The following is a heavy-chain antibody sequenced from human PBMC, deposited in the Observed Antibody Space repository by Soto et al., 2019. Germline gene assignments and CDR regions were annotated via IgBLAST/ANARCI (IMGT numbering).Heavy chain of an antibody. Sequence: NRARKTSGYRKSVYHIRCRLNTNGQGLEWMGWINPNSGGTKSAEKFQGRVTMTRDTSISTAYMELSRLTSDDTAVYYCASAAVTGTAGLDFWGQGTQVTVSS. CDR3: ASAAVTGTAGLDF. CDR2: INPNSGGT. CDR1: GYRKSVYH. V-gene: IGHV1-2*02. J-gene: IGHJ4*02. D-gene: IGHD6-19*01.